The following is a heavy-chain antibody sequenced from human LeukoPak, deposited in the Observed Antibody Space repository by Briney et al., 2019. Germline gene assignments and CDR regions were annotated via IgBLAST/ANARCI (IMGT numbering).Heavy chain of an antibody. Sequence: GGSLRLSCAASGFTFSSYAMPWVRQAPGEGLEWVAVIRHDGGQQYYADSVKGRFTISRDNTKNMIYLQMNSLRVEDTAVYHCARDPSLRVTLDYWGQGTLVTVSS. J-gene: IGHJ4*02. CDR3: ARDPSLRVTLDY. CDR2: IRHDGGQQ. D-gene: IGHD4-4*01. V-gene: IGHV3-33*08. CDR1: GFTFSSYA.